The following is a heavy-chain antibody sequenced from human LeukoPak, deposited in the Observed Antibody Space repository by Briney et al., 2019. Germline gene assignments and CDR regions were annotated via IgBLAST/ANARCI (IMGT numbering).Heavy chain of an antibody. J-gene: IGHJ4*02. V-gene: IGHV3-48*01. D-gene: IGHD3-22*01. CDR1: GFTFSSYS. Sequence: GGSLRLSCAASGFTFSSYSMNWVRQAPGKGLEWISYISTSSTTIYDADSVKGRFTISRDNSKNTLYLQMNSLRAEDTAVYYCAKLLRNDSRTVPAFDYWGQGTLVTVSS. CDR3: AKLLRNDSRTVPAFDY. CDR2: ISTSSTTI.